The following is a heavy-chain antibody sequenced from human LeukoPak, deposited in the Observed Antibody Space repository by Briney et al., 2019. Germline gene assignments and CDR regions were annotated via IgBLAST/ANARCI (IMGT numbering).Heavy chain of an antibody. J-gene: IGHJ6*03. CDR3: ARLTATLAAAGKFSRTWPYYYYMDV. V-gene: IGHV4-39*07. Sequence: SETLSLTCTVSGGSISSSSYYWGWIRQPPGKGLEWIGEINHSGSTNYNPSLKSRVTISVDTSKNQFSLKLSSVTAADTAVYYCARLTATLAAAGKFSRTWPYYYYMDVWGKGTTVTISS. D-gene: IGHD6-13*01. CDR2: INHSGST. CDR1: GGSISSSSYY.